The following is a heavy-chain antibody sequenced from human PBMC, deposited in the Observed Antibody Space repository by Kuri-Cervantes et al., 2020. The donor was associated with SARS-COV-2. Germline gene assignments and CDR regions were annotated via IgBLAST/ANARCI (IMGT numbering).Heavy chain of an antibody. CDR1: GFTFSYAW. V-gene: IGHV3-15*01. J-gene: IGHJ4*02. Sequence: GESLKISCAASGFTFSYAWMSWVRQAPGKGLEWVGRFKSKTAGGTTVYAAPVQGRFTISRDDSRNTLYLQMNSLKTEDTAVYYCTTHYDFWSDTPAYWGQGTLVTVSS. D-gene: IGHD3-3*01. CDR2: FKSKTAGGTT. CDR3: TTHYDFWSDTPAY.